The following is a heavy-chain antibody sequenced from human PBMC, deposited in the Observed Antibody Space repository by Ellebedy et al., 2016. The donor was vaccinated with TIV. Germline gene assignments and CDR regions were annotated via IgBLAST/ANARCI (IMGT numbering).Heavy chain of an antibody. V-gene: IGHV3-23*01. J-gene: IGHJ4*02. Sequence: PGGSLRLSCAASGFTFSPYAMAWVRQAPGKGLEWVSGIVGSGAEKSADSVKGRFTISRDNYKSMVHLQMNSLRPEDTAVYYCAKDRTSGDGYWVFDQWGQGTLVTVSS. CDR2: IVGSGA. D-gene: IGHD5-18*01. CDR3: AKDRTSGDGYWVFDQ. CDR1: GFTFSPYA.